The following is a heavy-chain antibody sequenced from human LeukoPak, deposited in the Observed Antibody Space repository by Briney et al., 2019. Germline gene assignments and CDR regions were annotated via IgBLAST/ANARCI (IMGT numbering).Heavy chain of an antibody. CDR2: IYYSGST. V-gene: IGHV4-59*01. D-gene: IGHD5-12*01. CDR3: ARDQRAQWLPQREGYYYYGMDV. CDR1: GGSISSYY. Sequence: PSETLSLTCTVSGGSISSYYWSWIRQPPGKGLEWIGYIYYSGSTNYNPSLKSRVTISVDTSKNQFSLELSSVTAADTAVYYCARDQRAQWLPQREGYYYYGMDVWGQGTTVTVSS. J-gene: IGHJ6*02.